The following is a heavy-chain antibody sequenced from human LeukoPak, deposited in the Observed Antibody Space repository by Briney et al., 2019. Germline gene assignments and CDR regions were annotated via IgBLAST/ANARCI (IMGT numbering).Heavy chain of an antibody. J-gene: IGHJ4*02. Sequence: GGSLRLSCAASGFTFSSYGMHWVRQAPGKGLEWVAVISYDGSNKYYADSVKGRFTISRDNSKNTLYLQMNSLRAEDTAVYCCAKDRSYYDSSASDYWGQGTLVTVSS. D-gene: IGHD3-22*01. CDR1: GFTFSSYG. CDR2: ISYDGSNK. V-gene: IGHV3-30*18. CDR3: AKDRSYYDSSASDY.